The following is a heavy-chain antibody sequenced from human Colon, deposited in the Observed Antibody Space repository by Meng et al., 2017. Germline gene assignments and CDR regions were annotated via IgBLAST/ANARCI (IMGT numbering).Heavy chain of an antibody. J-gene: IGHJ4*02. Sequence: GKDPGALVGVSWQGSGYSCTSSGFGWVRHAPGQGLEWLGHIFTYTGITNYGQKLQDRVTLTADTSTNTAYMELRSLRSDDTAVYYCGRGGDYYDGSGNPIDFWGQGTLVTVSS. CDR1: GYSCTSSG. V-gene: IGHV1-18*01. CDR3: GRGGDYYDGSGNPIDF. CDR2: IFTYTGIT. D-gene: IGHD3-22*01.